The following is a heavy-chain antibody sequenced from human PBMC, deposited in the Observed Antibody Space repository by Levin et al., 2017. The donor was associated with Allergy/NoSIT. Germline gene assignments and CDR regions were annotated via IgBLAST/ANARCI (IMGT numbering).Heavy chain of an antibody. J-gene: IGHJ6*03. CDR2: IYYSGST. D-gene: IGHD6-19*01. CDR1: GGSISSSY. V-gene: IGHV4-59*08. CDR3: ARIYETYSSGWSYYYYYMDV. Sequence: SQTLSLTCTVSGGSISSSYWSWIRQPPGKGLEWIGYIYYSGSTNYNPSLKSRVTISVDTSKNQFSLKLSSVTAADTAVYYCARIYETYSSGWSYYYYYMDVWGKGTTVTVSS.